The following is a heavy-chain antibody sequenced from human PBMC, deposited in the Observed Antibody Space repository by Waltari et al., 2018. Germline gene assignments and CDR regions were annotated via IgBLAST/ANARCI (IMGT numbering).Heavy chain of an antibody. J-gene: IGHJ4*02. CDR1: GYTFTDYG. D-gene: IGHD5-18*01. Sequence: QVQLVQSGTEVKKPGASVKVTCKASGYTFTDYGISWVRQAPGQGLEWMGWNRHHNGNTKYLQKFQGRVTMTTDTSTRTAYMELRSLRSDDTAVYYCGRDRGVDTVWFWGQGTLVTVSS. CDR2: NRHHNGNT. CDR3: GRDRGVDTVWF. V-gene: IGHV1-18*01.